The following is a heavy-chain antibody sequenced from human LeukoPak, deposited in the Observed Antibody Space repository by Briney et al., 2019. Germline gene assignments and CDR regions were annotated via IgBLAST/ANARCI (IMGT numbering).Heavy chain of an antibody. CDR3: ARDAIFGVVIIHDNWFDP. CDR1: GFTFSSYS. D-gene: IGHD3-3*01. J-gene: IGHJ5*02. CDR2: ISSSSSTI. Sequence: GGSLRLSCAASGFTFSSYSMNWVRQAPGKGLEWVSYISSSSSTIYYADSVKGRFTISRDNAKNSLYLQMNSLRAEDTAVYYCARDAIFGVVIIHDNWFDPWGQGTLVTVSS. V-gene: IGHV3-48*01.